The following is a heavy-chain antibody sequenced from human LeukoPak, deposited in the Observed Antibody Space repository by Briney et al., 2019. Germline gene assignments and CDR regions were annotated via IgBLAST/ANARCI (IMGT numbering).Heavy chain of an antibody. D-gene: IGHD6-19*01. V-gene: IGHV1-3*01. J-gene: IGHJ4*02. CDR2: INAGNGNT. CDR3: ARVAYSSGWYFFDY. CDR1: GYTFTSYA. Sequence: APVKVSCKASGYTFTSYAMHWVRQAPGQRLEWMGWINAGNGNTKYSQKFQGRVTITRDTSASTAYMELSSLRSEDTAVYYCARVAYSSGWYFFDYWGQGTLVTVSS.